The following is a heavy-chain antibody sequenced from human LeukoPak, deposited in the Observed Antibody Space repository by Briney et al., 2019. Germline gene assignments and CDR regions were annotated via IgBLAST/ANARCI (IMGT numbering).Heavy chain of an antibody. CDR3: ARNPAGYFDY. CDR1: GFTFSSYA. CDR2: IKQDGSEK. Sequence: GGSLRLSCAASGFTFSSYAMIWVRQAPGKGLEWVANIKQDGSEKYYVDSVKGRFTISRDNAKNSLYLQMNSLRAEDTAVYYCARNPAGYFDYWGQGTLVAVSS. J-gene: IGHJ4*02. V-gene: IGHV3-7*03.